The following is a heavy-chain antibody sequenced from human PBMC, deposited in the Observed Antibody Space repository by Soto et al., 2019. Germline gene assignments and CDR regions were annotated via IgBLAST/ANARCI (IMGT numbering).Heavy chain of an antibody. J-gene: IGHJ6*02. CDR2: IYYSGST. V-gene: IGHV4-39*02. CDR1: GGSISSSNYF. CDR3: ARDRSDSTGYYSHYYYYGMDV. D-gene: IGHD3-22*01. Sequence: SETLSLTCTISGGSISSSNYFWGWIRQPPGRGLEWIGSIYYSGSTSYNSSLKSRVTISVDTSKNQFSLRLSSVTAADTAVYYCARDRSDSTGYYSHYYYYGMDVWGQGTTVTVSS.